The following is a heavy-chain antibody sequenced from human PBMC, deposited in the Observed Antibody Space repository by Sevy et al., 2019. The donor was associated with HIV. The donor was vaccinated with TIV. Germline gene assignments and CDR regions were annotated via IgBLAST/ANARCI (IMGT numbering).Heavy chain of an antibody. V-gene: IGHV4-39*01. CDR1: GGSISSSSYY. CDR2: IYYTGNT. J-gene: IGHJ4*02. Sequence: SETLSLTCTVSGGSISSSSYYWGWIRQPPGKELEWIGNIYYTGNTYYNPSLKSRVTISVDTSKNQFSLRLSSVSAADTAVYYCASLPRDEVLYYFDFWGQGTLVTISS. CDR3: ASLPRDEVLYYFDF.